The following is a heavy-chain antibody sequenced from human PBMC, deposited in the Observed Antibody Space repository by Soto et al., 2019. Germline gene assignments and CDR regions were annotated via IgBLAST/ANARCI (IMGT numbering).Heavy chain of an antibody. CDR1: GFTLNKAW. Sequence: PGGSLRLSCAASGFTLNKAWMNWVRQAPGKGREWVGRIKSETYGGTTDCATPVKGRFSISRDDSKNTLYLQMSSLKIEDTALYYCTTDGPWDDYKINYSYEMSVWGQGTTVTVSS. D-gene: IGHD1-1*01. CDR2: IKSETYGGTT. CDR3: TTDGPWDDYKINYSYEMSV. J-gene: IGHJ6*02. V-gene: IGHV3-15*07.